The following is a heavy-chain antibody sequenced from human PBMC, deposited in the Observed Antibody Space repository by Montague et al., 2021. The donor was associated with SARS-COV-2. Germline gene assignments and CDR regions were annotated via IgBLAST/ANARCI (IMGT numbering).Heavy chain of an antibody. CDR2: VPDSGS. CDR1: GGSNSRYY. V-gene: IGHV4-59*08. Sequence: SDTLSLTCTVSGGSNSRYYWSWIRQPPGKGLEWIGYVPDSGSDYNPSLKSRVSISVDTSKKLLSLSLSSVTAADTAIYYCARHRKDYDILTGYSTSFYYDMDVWGQGTTVTVSS. CDR3: ARHRKDYDILTGYSTSFYYDMDV. D-gene: IGHD3-9*01. J-gene: IGHJ6*02.